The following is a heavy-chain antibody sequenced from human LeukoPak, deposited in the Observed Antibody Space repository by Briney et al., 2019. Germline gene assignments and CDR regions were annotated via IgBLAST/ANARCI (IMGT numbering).Heavy chain of an antibody. CDR3: ARVGTNGVCYDY. Sequence: PSETLSLTCAVYGGSFSGYYWSWIRQPPGKGLEWIGEINHSGSTNYNPSLKSRVTISVDTSKNQFSLKLSSVTAADTAVYYCARVGTNGVCYDYWGQGTLVTVSS. CDR1: GGSFSGYY. V-gene: IGHV4-34*01. J-gene: IGHJ4*02. CDR2: INHSGST. D-gene: IGHD2-8*01.